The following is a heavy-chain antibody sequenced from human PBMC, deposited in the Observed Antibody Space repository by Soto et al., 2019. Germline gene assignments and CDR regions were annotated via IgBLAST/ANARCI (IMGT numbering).Heavy chain of an antibody. CDR2: ISPYAGNT. V-gene: IGHV1-18*01. J-gene: IGHJ6*02. CDR3: AMVDLYVTPTPQDV. Sequence: QVQLEQSGDEVKKPGASVKVSCKASGYIYVNYGIARVRQAPGQGLEWLGWISPYAGNTYYATKVQGRLTLTTDTSTSTAFMDLGSLTSAATAVYYCAMVDLYVTPTPQDVWGQGTTVTVSS. CDR1: GYIYVNYG. D-gene: IGHD3-16*01.